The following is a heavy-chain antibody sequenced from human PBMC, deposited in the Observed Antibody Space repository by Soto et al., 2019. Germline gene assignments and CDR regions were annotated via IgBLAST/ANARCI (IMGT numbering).Heavy chain of an antibody. V-gene: IGHV3-30-3*01. CDR3: ARDRIAVAGTVMDY. CDR1: GFTFISYA. J-gene: IGHJ4*02. CDR2: ISYDGSNK. D-gene: IGHD6-19*01. Sequence: GGSLRLSCAASGFTFISYAMHWVRQAPGKGLEWVAVISYDGSNKYYADSVKGRFTISRDNSKNTLYLQMNSLRAEDTAVYYCARDRIAVAGTVMDYWGQGTLVTVSS.